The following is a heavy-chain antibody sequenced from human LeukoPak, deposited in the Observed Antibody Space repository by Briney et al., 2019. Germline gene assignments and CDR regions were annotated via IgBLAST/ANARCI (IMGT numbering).Heavy chain of an antibody. CDR2: ISAYNGNT. J-gene: IGHJ4*02. Sequence: GASVKVSCKASCYTFTSHGISWVRQAPGQGLEWMGWISAYNGNTNYAQKLQGRVTMTTDTSTSTAYMELRSLRSDDTAVYYCARVMEGYDILTDVDYWGQGTLVTVSS. CDR1: CYTFTSHG. D-gene: IGHD3-9*01. V-gene: IGHV1-18*01. CDR3: ARVMEGYDILTDVDY.